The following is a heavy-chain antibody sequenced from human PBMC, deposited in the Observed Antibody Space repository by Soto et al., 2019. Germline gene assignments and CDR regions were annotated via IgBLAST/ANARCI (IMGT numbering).Heavy chain of an antibody. CDR3: ARALGSWGAYYFDP. D-gene: IGHD3-16*01. CDR1: VFSLDTWGVG. J-gene: IGHJ4*02. V-gene: IGHV2-5*02. Sequence: QITLKESGPPLVRPTQTLTLTCTVSVFSLDTWGVGVGWIRQPPGKAPEWLALIYWDDDKRYSPSLKNRLTTTKHTSQNQVVLTVTNMYPVDTVTYYCARALGSWGAYYFDPWGQGTLVNVSS. CDR2: IYWDDDK.